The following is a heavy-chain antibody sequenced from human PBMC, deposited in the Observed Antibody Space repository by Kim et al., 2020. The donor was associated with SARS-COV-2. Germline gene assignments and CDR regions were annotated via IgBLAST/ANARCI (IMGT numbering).Heavy chain of an antibody. Sequence: GGSLRLSCAASGFTFRSYWTSWVRQTPGKGLEWVANIKQDGSDKYYVDSVKGRFTISRDNAKNSLYLQMNSLRAEDTAVYYCARVYYYDNSGRHFDSWGQGTLVTVSS. V-gene: IGHV3-7*03. CDR3: ARVYYYDNSGRHFDS. CDR2: IKQDGSDK. CDR1: GFTFRSYW. J-gene: IGHJ4*02. D-gene: IGHD3-22*01.